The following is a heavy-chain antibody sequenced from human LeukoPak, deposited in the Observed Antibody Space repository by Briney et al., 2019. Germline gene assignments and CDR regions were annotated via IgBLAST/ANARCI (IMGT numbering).Heavy chain of an antibody. Sequence: GGSLRLSCAASGFTFSSYAMSWVRQAPGKGLEWVSAISGSGGSTYYADSVKGRFTISRDNSENTLYLQMNSLRAEDTAVYYCAKASSGWSTKPHNFDYWGQGTLVTVSS. CDR1: GFTFSSYA. CDR2: ISGSGGST. J-gene: IGHJ4*02. CDR3: AKASSGWSTKPHNFDY. D-gene: IGHD6-19*01. V-gene: IGHV3-23*01.